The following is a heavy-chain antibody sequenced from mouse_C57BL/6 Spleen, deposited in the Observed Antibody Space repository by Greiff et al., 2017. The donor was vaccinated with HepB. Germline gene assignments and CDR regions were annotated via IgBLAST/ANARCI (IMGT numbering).Heavy chain of an antibody. CDR3: AREGLYYGNFDY. Sequence: QVTLKVSGPELVKPGASVKISCKASGYAFSSSWMNWVKQRPGKGLEWIGRIYPGDGDTNYNGKFKGKATLTADKSSSTAYMQLSSLTSEDSAVYFCAREGLYYGNFDYWGQGTTLTVSS. D-gene: IGHD2-1*01. CDR1: GYAFSSSW. V-gene: IGHV1-82*01. CDR2: IYPGDGDT. J-gene: IGHJ2*01.